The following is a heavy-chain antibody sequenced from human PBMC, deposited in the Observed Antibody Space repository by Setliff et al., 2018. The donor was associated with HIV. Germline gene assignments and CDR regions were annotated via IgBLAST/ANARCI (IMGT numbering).Heavy chain of an antibody. Sequence: GSLRLSCATSRFTFSSYGMHWVRQAPGKGLEWVAVISYDGSNKYYADSVKGRFTISRDNSKNTLYLQMNSLRAEDTAVYYCAREQQLSLRDALDIWGQGTMVTVSS. J-gene: IGHJ3*02. D-gene: IGHD1-1*01. V-gene: IGHV3-30*19. CDR2: ISYDGSNK. CDR1: RFTFSSYG. CDR3: AREQQLSLRDALDI.